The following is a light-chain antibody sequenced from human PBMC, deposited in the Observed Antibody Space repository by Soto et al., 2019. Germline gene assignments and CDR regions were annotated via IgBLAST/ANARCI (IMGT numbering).Light chain of an antibody. CDR3: QQRNFWPLT. J-gene: IGKJ3*01. V-gene: IGKV3D-11*01. CDR2: DAS. Sequence: EDMLTQSPAILSLSPGERATLSCRASQGIGNYLAWYQQKPGQAPRLLIYDASNRATGIPARFSGSGSDTDFTLTIDSLEPEDSAVYYCQQRNFWPLTFGPGTRVEIK. CDR1: QGIGNY.